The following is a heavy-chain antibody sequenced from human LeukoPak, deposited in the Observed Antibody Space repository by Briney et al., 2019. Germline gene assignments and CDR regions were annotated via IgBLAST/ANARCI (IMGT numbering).Heavy chain of an antibody. CDR3: AKLVGDFDY. J-gene: IGHJ4*02. CDR2: ISYDGSNK. V-gene: IGHV3-30*18. CDR1: GFTFSSYG. D-gene: IGHD3-10*01. Sequence: GGSLRLSCAASGFTFSSYGMHWVRQAPGKGLEWVAVISYDGSNKYYADSVKGRFTISRDNSKNTLYPQMNSLRAEDTAVYYCAKLVGDFDYWGQGTLVTVSS.